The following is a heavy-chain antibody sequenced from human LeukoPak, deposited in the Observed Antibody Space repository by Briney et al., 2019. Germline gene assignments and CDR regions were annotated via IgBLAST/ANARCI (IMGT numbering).Heavy chain of an antibody. V-gene: IGHV4-34*01. CDR1: GGSFSGYY. CDR3: ARAPIYCSSTSCYTGAVYYYYGMDV. D-gene: IGHD2-2*02. CDR2: INHSGST. J-gene: IGHJ6*02. Sequence: PSETLSLTCAVYGGSFSGYYWSWIRQPPGKGLEWIGEINHSGSTNYNPSLKSRVTISVDTSKNQFSLKLSSVTAADTAVYYCARAPIYCSSTSCYTGAVYYYYGMDVWGQGTTVTVSS.